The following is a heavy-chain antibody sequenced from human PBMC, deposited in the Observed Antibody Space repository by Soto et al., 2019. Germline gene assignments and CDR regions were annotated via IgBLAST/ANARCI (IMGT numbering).Heavy chain of an antibody. Sequence: QVQLQESGPGLVKPLQTLSLTCTVSGGSISSGGYYWSWIRQHPGKGLEWIGYIYYSGSTYYNPSLKSLVTISVDTSKNQFSLKLSSVTAADTAVYYCARDEPDYGDYGSAFDIWGQGTMVTVSS. V-gene: IGHV4-31*01. CDR2: IYYSGST. J-gene: IGHJ3*02. CDR1: GGSISSGGYY. CDR3: ARDEPDYGDYGSAFDI. D-gene: IGHD4-17*01.